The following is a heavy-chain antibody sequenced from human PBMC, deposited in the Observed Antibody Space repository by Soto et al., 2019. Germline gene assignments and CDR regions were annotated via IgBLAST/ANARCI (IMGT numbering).Heavy chain of an antibody. CDR3: AASIFYYGMDV. J-gene: IGHJ6*02. V-gene: IGHV5-51*01. CDR2: IYPGDSDT. CDR1: GYTFTNYW. Sequence: VESLKISCKGSGYTFTNYWIGWVRQMPGKGPEWMGIIYPGDSDTKYNPSFQGQVTISADKSITTTSLQWSSLKASDTAIYYCAASIFYYGMDVWGQGTTVTVSS.